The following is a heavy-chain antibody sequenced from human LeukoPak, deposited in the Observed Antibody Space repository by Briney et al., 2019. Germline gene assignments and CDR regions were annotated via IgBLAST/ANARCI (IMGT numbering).Heavy chain of an antibody. CDR3: ARSRFYFDY. Sequence: GGSLGLSCAASGFTFSTYWMGWVRQAPGKGLEWVAKIKPDGSEKDHVDSVKGRFTISRDNAKNSLYLQLNSLRAEDTAVYYCARSRFYFDYWGQGTLVTVSS. V-gene: IGHV3-7*01. D-gene: IGHD3-3*01. CDR2: IKPDGSEK. J-gene: IGHJ4*02. CDR1: GFTFSTYW.